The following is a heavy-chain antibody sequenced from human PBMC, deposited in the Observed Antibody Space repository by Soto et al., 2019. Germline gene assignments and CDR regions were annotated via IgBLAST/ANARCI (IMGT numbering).Heavy chain of an antibody. V-gene: IGHV2-5*02. CDR3: AHSLVWGSYRSPFDF. Sequence: QITLKESGPPLVKPTQTLTLTCTFSGFSLSTRGLGVGWIRQPPGKALECRALIYWDDDNRYSPSLKSRLTIPKDTFKNQVVLTMAITDPVDTAPYYCAHSLVWGSYRSPFDFWGQGTLVTVSS. CDR1: GFSLSTRGLG. CDR2: IYWDDDN. J-gene: IGHJ4*02. D-gene: IGHD3-16*02.